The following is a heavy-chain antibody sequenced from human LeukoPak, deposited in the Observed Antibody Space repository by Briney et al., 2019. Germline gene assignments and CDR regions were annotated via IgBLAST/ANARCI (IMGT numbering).Heavy chain of an antibody. CDR3: ALLNCDAFDI. CDR1: GFTFSNYG. D-gene: IGHD1-1*01. J-gene: IGHJ3*02. Sequence: PGRSLRLSCAASGFTFSNYGMHWVRQAPGKELEWVAVISFDGNTKHYSDSVKGRFTISRDNSKDTLSLQMNSLRAEDTAVYYCALLNCDAFDIWGQGTKVTVSS. V-gene: IGHV3-30*03. CDR2: ISFDGNTK.